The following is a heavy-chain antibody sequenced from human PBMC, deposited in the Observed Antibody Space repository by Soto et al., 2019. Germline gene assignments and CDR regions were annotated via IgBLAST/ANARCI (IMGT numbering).Heavy chain of an antibody. CDR3: ARDESGGRTYYDFWSGHTSDWFDP. CDR2: ISSSSSYI. Sequence: PGGSLRLSCAASGFTFSSYSMNWVRQAPGKGLEWVSSISSSSSYIYYADSVKGRFTISRDNAKNSLYLQMNSLRAEDTAVYYCARDESGGRTYYDFWSGHTSDWFDPWGQGTLVTVSS. V-gene: IGHV3-21*01. CDR1: GFTFSSYS. J-gene: IGHJ5*02. D-gene: IGHD3-3*01.